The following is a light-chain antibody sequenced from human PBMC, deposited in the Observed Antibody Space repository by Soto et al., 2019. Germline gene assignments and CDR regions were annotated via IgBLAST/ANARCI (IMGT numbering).Light chain of an antibody. CDR3: HHYDTSPIFT. CDR2: GAS. CDR1: QSISTI. Sequence: EIVMTQSPATLSVSPGERATLSCRASQSISTILAWYQQRPGQAPRLLMYGASTRAAGIPARFSGSGSGTEFTLTISSLQSEDFATYYCHHYDTSPIFTFGPGTKVDI. V-gene: IGKV3-15*01. J-gene: IGKJ3*01.